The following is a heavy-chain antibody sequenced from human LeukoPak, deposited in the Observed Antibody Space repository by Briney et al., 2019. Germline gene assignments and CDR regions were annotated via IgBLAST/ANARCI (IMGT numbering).Heavy chain of an antibody. Sequence: ASVKVSRKASGYTFTSYAMHWVRQAPGQRLEWMGWINAGNDNAKYSQKFQGRVSITRDTSASTAYMELSSLRSEDTAVYYCAREGRYGDYAGYWGQGTLVTVSS. D-gene: IGHD4-17*01. CDR3: AREGRYGDYAGY. CDR1: GYTFTSYA. CDR2: INAGNDNA. V-gene: IGHV1-3*01. J-gene: IGHJ4*02.